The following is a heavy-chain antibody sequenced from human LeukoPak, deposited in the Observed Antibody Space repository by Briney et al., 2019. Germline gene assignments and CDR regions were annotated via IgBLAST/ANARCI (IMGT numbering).Heavy chain of an antibody. V-gene: IGHV5-51*01. Sequence: PGESLKISCQASGYSFTSYWIAWVRQMPGKGLEWMGIIYPSDSDTKYSPSFQGQVTISVDKSITTAYLQWSSLKASDTAVYYCARLAANSLGYWGQGTLVTVSS. J-gene: IGHJ4*02. CDR3: ARLAANSLGY. D-gene: IGHD5-24*01. CDR2: IYPSDSDT. CDR1: GYSFTSYW.